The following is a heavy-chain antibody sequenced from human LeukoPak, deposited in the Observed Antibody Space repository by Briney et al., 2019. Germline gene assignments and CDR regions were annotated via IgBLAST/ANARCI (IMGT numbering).Heavy chain of an antibody. V-gene: IGHV1-69*13. J-gene: IGHJ4*02. Sequence: AASVKVSCKASGGTFSSYAISWVRQAPGQGLEWMGGIIPIFGTANYTQKFQGRVTITADESTSTAYMELSSLRSEDTAVYYCARASYDYVWGSYRTFDYWGQGTLVTVSS. CDR2: IIPIFGTA. CDR3: ARASYDYVWGSYRTFDY. CDR1: GGTFSSYA. D-gene: IGHD3-16*02.